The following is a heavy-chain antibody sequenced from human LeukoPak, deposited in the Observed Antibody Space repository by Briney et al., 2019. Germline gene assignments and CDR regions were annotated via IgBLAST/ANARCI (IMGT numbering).Heavy chain of an antibody. V-gene: IGHV1-18*01. D-gene: IGHD3-22*01. CDR1: GYTFTSYG. J-gene: IGHJ4*02. CDR2: ISAYNGNT. Sequence: GASVKVSCKASGYTFTSYGISWVRQAPGHGLEWMGWISAYNGNTNYAQKLQGRVTMTTDTSTSTACMELRSLRSDDTAVYYCAGDLGSSDYYDSSGYSPDYWGQGTLVTVSS. CDR3: AGDLGSSDYYDSSGYSPDY.